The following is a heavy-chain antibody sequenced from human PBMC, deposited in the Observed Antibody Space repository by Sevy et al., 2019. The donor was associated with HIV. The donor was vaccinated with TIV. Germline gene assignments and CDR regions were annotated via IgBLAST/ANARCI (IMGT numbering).Heavy chain of an antibody. CDR1: GYTFTDYY. Sequence: ASVKVSCKASGYTFTDYYTHWVRQAPGQGLEWMGWIDPKSGGTKYAQKFKGRITMTRDTSISTAYLELSRLRSDDTAVYLCAREFYDSWSGPIDFFYGMDVGGQGTTVTVSS. D-gene: IGHD3-3*01. V-gene: IGHV1-2*02. CDR2: IDPKSGGT. J-gene: IGHJ6*02. CDR3: AREFYDSWSGPIDFFYGMDV.